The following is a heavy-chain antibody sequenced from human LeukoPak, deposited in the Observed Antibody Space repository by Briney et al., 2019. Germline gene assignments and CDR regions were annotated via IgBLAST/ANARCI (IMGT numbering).Heavy chain of an antibody. CDR2: VSVHNGNK. CDR3: ARDTSYDFWSDPTELFDI. D-gene: IGHD3-3*01. J-gene: IGHJ3*02. V-gene: IGHV1-18*01. Sequence: ASVKVSCKASGYTFTTYGISWMRQAPGQGLEWVGWVSVHNGNKNYEQKLQGRVTMTTDTSTSTAYMELRSLRSDDTAVYYCARDTSYDFWSDPTELFDIWGQGTMVTVSS. CDR1: GYTFTTYG.